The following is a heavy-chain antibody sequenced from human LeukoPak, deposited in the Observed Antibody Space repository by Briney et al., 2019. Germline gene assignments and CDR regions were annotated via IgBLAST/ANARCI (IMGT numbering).Heavy chain of an antibody. CDR3: ARGGIAVAERYFDY. CDR2: IIPIFGTA. Sequence: ASVKVSCTASGGTFSSYAISWVRQAPGQGLEWMGGIIPIFGTANYAQKFQGRVTITADESTSTAYMELSSLRSEDTAVYYCARGGIAVAERYFDYWGQGTLVTVSS. J-gene: IGHJ4*02. V-gene: IGHV1-69*13. D-gene: IGHD6-19*01. CDR1: GGTFSSYA.